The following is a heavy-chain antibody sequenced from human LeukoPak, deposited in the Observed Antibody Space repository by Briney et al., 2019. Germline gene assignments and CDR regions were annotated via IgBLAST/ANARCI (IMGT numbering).Heavy chain of an antibody. J-gene: IGHJ5*02. CDR3: TVPQSGGNWFDP. CDR2: IRGKGYSDPP. Sequence: PGGSLRLSCAASGFTFSDSAIHWVRQASGKGLEWVGRIRGKGYSDPPAYAASVKGRFTISRDDSKSTAYLQTNSLKAEDTALYYCTVPQSGGNWFDPWGPGTLVTVSS. CDR1: GFTFSDSA. V-gene: IGHV3-73*01. D-gene: IGHD3-16*01.